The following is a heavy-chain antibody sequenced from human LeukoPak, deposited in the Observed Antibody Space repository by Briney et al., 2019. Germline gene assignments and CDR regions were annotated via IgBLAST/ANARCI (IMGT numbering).Heavy chain of an antibody. V-gene: IGHV4-59*08. J-gene: IGHJ5*02. Sequence: PSETLSLTCTVSGGSISSYYWSWLRQPPGKGLEWIGYIYYSGSTNYNPSLKSRVTISVDTSKNQFSLKLSSVTAADTAVYYCARHGIQLWSNWFDPWGQGTLVTVSS. CDR2: IYYSGST. D-gene: IGHD5-18*01. CDR1: GGSISSYY. CDR3: ARHGIQLWSNWFDP.